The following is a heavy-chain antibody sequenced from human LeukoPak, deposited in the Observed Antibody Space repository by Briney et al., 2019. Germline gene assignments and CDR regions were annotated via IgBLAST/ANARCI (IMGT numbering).Heavy chain of an antibody. CDR1: GFIFSAYS. V-gene: IGHV3-64*01. D-gene: IGHD6-19*01. CDR3: AREGVPGTTDY. Sequence: PGGSLRLSCAASGFIFSAYSMHWVRQAPGEGLESVSAISDDGVRTYYANSVRGRFIISRDNSKNTLYLQMDSLRADDLAVYYCAREGVPGTTDYWGQGTLVTVSS. J-gene: IGHJ4*02. CDR2: ISDDGVRT.